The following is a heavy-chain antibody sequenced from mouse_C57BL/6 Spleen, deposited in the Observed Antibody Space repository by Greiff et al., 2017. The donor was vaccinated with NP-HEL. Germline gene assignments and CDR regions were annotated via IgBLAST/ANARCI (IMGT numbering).Heavy chain of an antibody. D-gene: IGHD1-1*01. CDR2: INYDGSST. J-gene: IGHJ2*01. V-gene: IGHV5-16*01. CDR3: ARGSLYYYGTLYYFDY. Sequence: EVKVVESEGGLVQPGSSMKLSCTASGFTFSDYYMAWVRQVPEKGLEWVANINYDGSSTYYLDSLKSRFIISRDNAKNILYLQMSSLKSEDTATYYCARGSLYYYGTLYYFDYWGQGTTLTVSS. CDR1: GFTFSDYY.